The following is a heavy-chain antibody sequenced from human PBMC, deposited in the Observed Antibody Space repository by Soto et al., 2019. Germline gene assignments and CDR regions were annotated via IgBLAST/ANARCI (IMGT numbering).Heavy chain of an antibody. V-gene: IGHV3-30*18. Sequence: VQLVESGGGVVQPGRSLRLSCAASGFTFSDYAMHWVRQAPGKGLVWVAVVSHDGRNTHYADSVKGRFTISRDSSKNTVALEMTSLRAEDTAVYYCAKGGRQWLVTSDFNYWGQGALVTVSS. CDR1: GFTFSDYA. CDR3: AKGGRQWLVTSDFNY. CDR2: VSHDGRNT. J-gene: IGHJ4*02. D-gene: IGHD6-19*01.